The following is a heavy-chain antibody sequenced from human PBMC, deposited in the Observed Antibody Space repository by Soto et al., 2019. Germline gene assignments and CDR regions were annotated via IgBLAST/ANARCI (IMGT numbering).Heavy chain of an antibody. CDR3: ARVVGSSGYYEYDY. J-gene: IGHJ4*02. V-gene: IGHV4-31*03. CDR1: GGSISSGGYY. Sequence: PSETLSLTCTVSGGSISSGGYYWSWIRQHPGKGLEWIGYIYYSGSTYYNPSLKSRVTISVDTSKNQFSLKLSSVTAADTAVYYCARVVGSSGYYEYDYWGQGTLVTVS. D-gene: IGHD3-22*01. CDR2: IYYSGST.